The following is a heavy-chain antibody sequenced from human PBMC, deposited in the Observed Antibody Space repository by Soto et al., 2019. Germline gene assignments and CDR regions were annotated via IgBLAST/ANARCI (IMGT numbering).Heavy chain of an antibody. D-gene: IGHD1-1*01. V-gene: IGHV1-18*01. J-gene: IGHJ4*02. Sequence: QVHLVQSGAEVKKPGASVKVSCKASGYTFTSYGITWVRQAPGQGLEWMGWISAHNGNTDYAQKLQGRVIVTRDTSTSTAYMELRSLRDDDTAVYYCTRGRYGDYWGQGALVTVSS. CDR1: GYTFTSYG. CDR3: TRGRYGDY. CDR2: ISAHNGNT.